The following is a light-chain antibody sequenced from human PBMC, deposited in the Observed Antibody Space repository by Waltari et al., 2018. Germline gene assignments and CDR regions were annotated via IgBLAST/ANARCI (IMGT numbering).Light chain of an antibody. CDR2: GAS. Sequence: EIVLTQSPGTLSLSPGERATLSCRASQSGSSSYLAWYQKKPGQAPRLLIYGASSRATGIPDRISGSGSGTDFTLTLSSLEPEDFAVYYCQQHGTSPFTFGQGTKVEIK. J-gene: IGKJ2*01. V-gene: IGKV3-20*01. CDR3: QQHGTSPFT. CDR1: QSGSSSY.